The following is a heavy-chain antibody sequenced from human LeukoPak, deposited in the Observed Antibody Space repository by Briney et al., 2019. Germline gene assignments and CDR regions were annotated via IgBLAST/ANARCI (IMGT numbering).Heavy chain of an antibody. CDR3: ARGDRLIAAALNWFDP. CDR2: ISSGSRYK. D-gene: IGHD6-13*01. J-gene: IGHJ5*02. Sequence: PGGSLRLSCAASGFTFSDYSMNWVRQAPGKGLEWVSSISSGSRYKYYADSVKGRFTISRDNAKNSLYLQMSSLRAEDTAVYYCARGDRLIAAALNWFDPWGQGTLVTVSS. V-gene: IGHV3-21*01. CDR1: GFTFSDYS.